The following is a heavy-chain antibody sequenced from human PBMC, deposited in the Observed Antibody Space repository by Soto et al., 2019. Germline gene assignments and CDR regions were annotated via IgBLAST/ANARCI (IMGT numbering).Heavy chain of an antibody. V-gene: IGHV3-30*03. D-gene: IGHD3-10*01. Sequence: PGGSLRLSCAASGFTFSSYGMHWVRQAPGKGLEWVAVISYDGSNKYYADSVKGRFTISRDNSKNTLYLQMNSLGAEDTAGYYCVVTMGQSYYFYAMDVWGQGTTVTVSS. CDR3: VVTMGQSYYFYAMDV. J-gene: IGHJ6*02. CDR2: ISYDGSNK. CDR1: GFTFSSYG.